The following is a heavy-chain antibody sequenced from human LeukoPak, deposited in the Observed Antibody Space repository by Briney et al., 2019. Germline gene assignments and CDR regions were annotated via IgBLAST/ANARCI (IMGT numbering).Heavy chain of an antibody. CDR2: IIPVFGAT. CDR3: ARSYAITFGGVTVDTRFDL. D-gene: IGHD3-16*02. CDR1: GGTFSTFA. Sequence: SVKVSCKPSGGTFSTFAFSWVRQAPGQGLEWVGGIIPVFGATNSAQKFQGRLTISADASSTTTYMELSSLRSEDTAIYYCARSYAITFGGVTVDTRFDLWGQGTLVIVS. V-gene: IGHV1-69*13. J-gene: IGHJ5*02.